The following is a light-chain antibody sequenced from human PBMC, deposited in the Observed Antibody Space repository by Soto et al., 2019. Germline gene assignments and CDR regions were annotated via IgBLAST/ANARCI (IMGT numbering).Light chain of an antibody. CDR1: QSVNSSY. Sequence: EIVMTQSPGTLSLSPGERATLSCRASQSVNSSYLAWYQQYPGQAPRLLIHGASSRAPGIPGRLSGSGSGTDFTLAISSLEPEDFAVYYCQQYTSSPLTFGRGTQVEIK. CDR2: GAS. CDR3: QQYTSSPLT. J-gene: IGKJ4*02. V-gene: IGKV3-20*01.